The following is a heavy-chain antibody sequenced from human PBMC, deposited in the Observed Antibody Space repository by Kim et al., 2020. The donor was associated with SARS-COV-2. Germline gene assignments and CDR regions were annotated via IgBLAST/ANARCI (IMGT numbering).Heavy chain of an antibody. Sequence: YSGGSTYYADSVKGRFTISRDNSKNTLYLQMNSLRAEDTAVYYCARDSNDWGQGTLVTVSS. CDR3: ARDSND. J-gene: IGHJ4*02. V-gene: IGHV3-53*01. CDR2: YSGGST. D-gene: IGHD3-3*02.